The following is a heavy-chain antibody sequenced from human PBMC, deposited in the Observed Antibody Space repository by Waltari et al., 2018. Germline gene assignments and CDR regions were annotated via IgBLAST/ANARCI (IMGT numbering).Heavy chain of an antibody. CDR3: AKDAGGAYFPDY. CDR2: ISGDGDNT. V-gene: IGHV3-23*01. CDR1: GFLFPNTA. J-gene: IGHJ4*02. D-gene: IGHD1-26*01. Sequence: EVHLLESGGGLVQPGGSLRLSCAASGFLFPNTAMTWVRQAPGKGLEWVSVISGDGDNTFYANSVMGRFIISRDNSKNMLYLQMDSLRAEDTAIYYCAKDAGGAYFPDYWGQGTLVTVSS.